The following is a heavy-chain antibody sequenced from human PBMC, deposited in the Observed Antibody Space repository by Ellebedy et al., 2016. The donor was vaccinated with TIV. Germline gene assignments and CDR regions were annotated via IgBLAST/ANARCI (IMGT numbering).Heavy chain of an antibody. CDR3: ARDTTSDY. J-gene: IGHJ4*02. CDR1: GFTFSSYT. Sequence: GESLKISCASSGFTFSSYTMSWDRQAPGEGLEWVSSIGGTGSTLYVDSVKGRFAISRDNTKNTLVLQMNSLNTEDTAIYYSARDTTSDYWGQGALVTVSS. V-gene: IGHV3-23*01. D-gene: IGHD1-14*01. CDR2: IGGTGSTL.